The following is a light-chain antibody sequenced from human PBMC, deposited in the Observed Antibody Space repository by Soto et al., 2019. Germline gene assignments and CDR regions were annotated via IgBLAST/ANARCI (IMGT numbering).Light chain of an antibody. CDR3: CSFTSITTYV. CDR1: GSDVGAYNY. J-gene: IGLJ1*01. V-gene: IGLV2-14*01. CDR2: EVS. Sequence: QAVVNQHASVSGSLGQSMTISCMGTGSDVGAYNYVSWYQQQPGKAPKLMISEVSNRPSGVSNRFSGSKSGNTASLIISGLQAEDEADYYCCSFTSITTYVFGPGTKVTVL.